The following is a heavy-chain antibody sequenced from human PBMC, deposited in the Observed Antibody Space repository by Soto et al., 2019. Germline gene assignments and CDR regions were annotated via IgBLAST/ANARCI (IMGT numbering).Heavy chain of an antibody. Sequence: VLLVESGGGLVQPGRSLRLSCAVSGFNFGNYAMHWVRQAPGKGLEWVAAINWNSDKVAYAGSVLGRFTIFRDSAKNSLHLQMNDLTTEDTALYYCAKHKGGTPYYIDSWGQGILVTVSS. CDR1: GFNFGNYA. CDR3: AKHKGGTPYYIDS. V-gene: IGHV3-9*01. D-gene: IGHD6-25*01. CDR2: INWNSDKV. J-gene: IGHJ4*02.